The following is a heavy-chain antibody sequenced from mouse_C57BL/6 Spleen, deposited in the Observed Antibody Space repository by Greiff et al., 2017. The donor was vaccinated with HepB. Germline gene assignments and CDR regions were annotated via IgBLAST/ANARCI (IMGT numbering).Heavy chain of an antibody. CDR2: INPGSGGT. Sequence: VKLQESGAELVRPGTSVKVSCKASGYAFTNYLIEWVKQRPGQGLEWIGVINPGSGGTNYNEKFKGKATLTADKSSSTAYMQLSSLTSEDSAVYFCARSRYTSAMDYWGQGTSVTVSS. V-gene: IGHV1-54*01. J-gene: IGHJ4*01. CDR3: ARSRYTSAMDY. CDR1: GYAFTNYL. D-gene: IGHD2-14*01.